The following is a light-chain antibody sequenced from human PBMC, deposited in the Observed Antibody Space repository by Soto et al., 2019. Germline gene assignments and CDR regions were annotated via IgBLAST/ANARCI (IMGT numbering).Light chain of an antibody. J-gene: IGKJ2*01. CDR3: HHYGSSPYT. CDR2: GVS. V-gene: IGKV3-20*01. Sequence: EIVLTQSPGTLSLSPGERATLSCRASQSLSGNYLAWYQQKPGQAPRLLIFGVSSRATGIPDRFSGSGPGTDFTLTINRLEPEYFAVYYCHHYGSSPYTFGLGTKLEIK. CDR1: QSLSGNY.